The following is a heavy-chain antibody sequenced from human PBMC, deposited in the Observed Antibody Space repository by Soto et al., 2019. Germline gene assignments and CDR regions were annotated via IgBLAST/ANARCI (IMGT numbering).Heavy chain of an antibody. Sequence: GGSLRLSCAASGFTFSSYAMSWVRQAPGKGLEWVSAISGSGGSTYYADSVKGRFTISRDNSKNTLYLQMNSLRAEDTAVYYCAKGWGIAVAGGGPIDPWGQGTLVTVSS. J-gene: IGHJ5*02. CDR1: GFTFSSYA. D-gene: IGHD6-19*01. V-gene: IGHV3-23*01. CDR3: AKGWGIAVAGGGPIDP. CDR2: ISGSGGST.